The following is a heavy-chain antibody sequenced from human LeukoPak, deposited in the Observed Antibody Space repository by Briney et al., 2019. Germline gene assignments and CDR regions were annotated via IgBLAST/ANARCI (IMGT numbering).Heavy chain of an antibody. J-gene: IGHJ5*02. CDR3: XXGFXXYDX. CDR2: ISSSDNTI. CDR1: GFTFSDYY. V-gene: IGHV3-11*04. Sequence: PGGSLRLSCAASGFTFSDYYMSWIRQAPGKGLEWVSSISSSDNTIYYTDSVKGRFAISRDNAKNSLYLQMKSLRAEDTAVYYFXXGFXXYDXWGQGTLVTVSS.